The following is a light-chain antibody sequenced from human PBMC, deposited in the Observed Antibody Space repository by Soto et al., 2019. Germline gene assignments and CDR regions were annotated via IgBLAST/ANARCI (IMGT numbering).Light chain of an antibody. Sequence: EIAMTQSPVTLSVSPGERATLSCRASQSVSSNLAWYQQKPGQAPRLLIYDASARATGIPARFSGSGSGTEFTLTISSLQSEDFAVYYCQQYNKWPPLTFGGGTKVEIK. CDR2: DAS. J-gene: IGKJ4*01. CDR1: QSVSSN. CDR3: QQYNKWPPLT. V-gene: IGKV3-15*01.